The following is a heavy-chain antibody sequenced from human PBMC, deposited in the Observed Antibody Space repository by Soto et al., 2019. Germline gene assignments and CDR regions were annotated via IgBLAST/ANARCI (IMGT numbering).Heavy chain of an antibody. CDR3: ARQRIAAAGYYYYYMDV. V-gene: IGHV4-39*01. Sequence: PSETLSLTCTVSGGSISSSSYYWGWIRQPPGKGLEWIGSIYYSGSTYYNPSLKSRVTISVDTSKNQFSLKLSSVTAADTAVYYCARQRIAAAGYYYYYMDVWGKGTTVTVSS. J-gene: IGHJ6*03. CDR2: IYYSGST. D-gene: IGHD6-13*01. CDR1: GGSISSSSYY.